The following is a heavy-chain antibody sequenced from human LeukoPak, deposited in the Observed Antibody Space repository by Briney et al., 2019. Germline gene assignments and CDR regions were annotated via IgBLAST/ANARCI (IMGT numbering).Heavy chain of an antibody. D-gene: IGHD3-16*01. V-gene: IGHV1-69*13. J-gene: IGHJ4*02. CDR2: IIPIFGTA. CDR3: ARARLLRFYDYVWGSSLDY. CDR1: GGTFSSYA. Sequence: SVKVSCKASGGTFSSYAISWVRQAPGQGLEWIGGIIPIFGTANYTQKFQGRVTITADESTSTAYMELSSLRSEDTAVYYCARARLLRFYDYVWGSSLDYWGQGTLVTVSS.